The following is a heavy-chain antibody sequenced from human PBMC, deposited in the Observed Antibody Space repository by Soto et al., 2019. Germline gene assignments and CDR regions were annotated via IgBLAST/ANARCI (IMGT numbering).Heavy chain of an antibody. CDR1: GGTFSSYA. V-gene: IGHV1-69*01. CDR3: AGNYYGSGSYSDYYYYGMDV. D-gene: IGHD3-10*01. J-gene: IGHJ6*02. CDR2: IIPISGTA. Sequence: QVQLVQSGAEVKKPGSSVKVSCKASGGTFSSYAISWVRQAPGQGLEWMGGIIPISGTANYAQKFQGRVTITADESTSTAYMELSSLRSEDTAVYYCAGNYYGSGSYSDYYYYGMDVWGQGTTVTVSS.